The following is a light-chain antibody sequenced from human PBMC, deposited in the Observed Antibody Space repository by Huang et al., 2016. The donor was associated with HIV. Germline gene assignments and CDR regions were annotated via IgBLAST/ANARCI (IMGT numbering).Light chain of an antibody. CDR2: YAS. CDR1: QSVSSY. CDR3: QQRSNWPPT. V-gene: IGKV3-11*01. J-gene: IGKJ4*01. Sequence: EIVLTQYPATLSSSPGERVTLSCRASQSVSSYLARYQQKPGQAPRLRIYYASNMATDVPARFSGSGSGTNFSLTISSLQPEDFAVYYCQQRSNWPPTFGGGTKVEIK.